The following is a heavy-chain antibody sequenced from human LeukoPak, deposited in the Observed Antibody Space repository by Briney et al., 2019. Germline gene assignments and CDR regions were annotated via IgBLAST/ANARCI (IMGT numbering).Heavy chain of an antibody. CDR1: GGSITTSGHY. CDR3: ANYVSGTMRDY. CDR2: IDYRERT. V-gene: IGHV4-39*01. D-gene: IGHD3-16*01. Sequence: SETLSLTCTVSGGSITTSGHYWGWIRQPPGKGLEWIGSIDYRERTTYNPSLKSRVTISADTSRNQFSLKLSSVTATDTAVYYCANYVSGTMRDYWGQGTLVTVSS. J-gene: IGHJ4*02.